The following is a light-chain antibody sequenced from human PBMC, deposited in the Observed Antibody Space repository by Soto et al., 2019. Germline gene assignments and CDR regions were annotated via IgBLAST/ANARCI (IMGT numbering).Light chain of an antibody. CDR1: QGVSRGY. V-gene: IGKV3-20*01. Sequence: EILLTQSPCTLSLSPGDRATLSCGASQGVSRGYLAWYHQKPGRAPRLLMYGVSSRATGIPARFSGSGSGTEFTLSISSLQSEDFAVYYCQQYNTSPRTFGQGTKVDIK. CDR2: GVS. CDR3: QQYNTSPRT. J-gene: IGKJ1*01.